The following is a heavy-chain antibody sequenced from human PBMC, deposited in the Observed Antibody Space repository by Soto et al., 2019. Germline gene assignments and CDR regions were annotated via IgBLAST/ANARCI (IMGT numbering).Heavy chain of an antibody. CDR2: ISAYNGNT. D-gene: IGHD3-10*01. CDR3: ARNGPSWFGDRSWFDP. V-gene: IGHV1-18*01. Sequence: ASVKVSCKASGYTFTSYGISWVRQAPGQGLEWMGWISAYNGNTNYAQKLQGRVTMTTDTSTSTAYMELRSPRSDDTAVYYCARNGPSWFGDRSWFDPWGQGTLVTVSS. CDR1: GYTFTSYG. J-gene: IGHJ5*02.